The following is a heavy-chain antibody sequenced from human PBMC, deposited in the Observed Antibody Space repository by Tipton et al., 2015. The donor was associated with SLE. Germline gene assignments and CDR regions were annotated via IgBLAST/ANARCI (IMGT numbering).Heavy chain of an antibody. J-gene: IGHJ4*02. CDR1: GGSISSYY. D-gene: IGHD5-12*01. Sequence: TLSLTCTVSGGSISSYYWSWIRQPPGKGLEWIGYIYYSGSTNYNPSLKSRVTISVDTSKNQFSLKLSSVTAADTAVYYCARRLTRYSGYDYFDYLGQGTLVTVSS. CDR2: IYYSGST. V-gene: IGHV4-59*08. CDR3: ARRLTRYSGYDYFDY.